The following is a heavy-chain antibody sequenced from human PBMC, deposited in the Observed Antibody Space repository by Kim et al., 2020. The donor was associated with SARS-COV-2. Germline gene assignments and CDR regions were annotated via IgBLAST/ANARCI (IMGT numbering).Heavy chain of an antibody. J-gene: IGHJ4*02. CDR1: GFTFSSYA. D-gene: IGHD6-19*01. CDR3: ARGSSGWYFDY. Sequence: GGSLRLSCAASGFTFSSYAMHWVRQAPGKGLEWVAVITYDGSNKYYADSVKGRFTISRDNSKNTLYLQMNSLRAEDTAVYYCARGSSGWYFDYWGEGTLGTVSS. V-gene: IGHV3-30*04. CDR2: ITYDGSNK.